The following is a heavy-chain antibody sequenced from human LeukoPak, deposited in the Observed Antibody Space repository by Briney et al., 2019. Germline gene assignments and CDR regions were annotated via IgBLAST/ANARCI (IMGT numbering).Heavy chain of an antibody. V-gene: IGHV3-64*02. CDR2: ISSNGGST. J-gene: IGHJ4*02. Sequence: GGSLRLSCAASGFTFSSYSMHWVRQAPGKGLEYVSGISSNGGSTYYADSVKGRFTISRDNSKNTVNLQMGSLRIEDTAIYHCARMTLYGSGTVDWGQGILVTVSS. CDR3: ARMTLYGSGTVD. CDR1: GFTFSSYS. D-gene: IGHD3-10*01.